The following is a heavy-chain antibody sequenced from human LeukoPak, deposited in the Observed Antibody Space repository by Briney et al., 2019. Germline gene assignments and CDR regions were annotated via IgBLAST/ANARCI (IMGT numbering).Heavy chain of an antibody. J-gene: IGHJ6*03. Sequence: SETLSLTCTVSGGSISSYYWSWIRQPPGKGLEWIGYIYYSGSTNYNPSLKSRVTISVDTSKNQFSLKLSSVTAADTAVYYCARDGYSSSLLFPYYYMDVWGKGTTVTVSS. CDR3: ARDGYSSSLLFPYYYMDV. CDR1: GGSISSYY. CDR2: IYYSGST. V-gene: IGHV4-59*12. D-gene: IGHD6-6*01.